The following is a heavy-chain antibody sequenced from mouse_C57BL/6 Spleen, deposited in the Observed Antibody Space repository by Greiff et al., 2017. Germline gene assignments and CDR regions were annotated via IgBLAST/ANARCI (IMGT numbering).Heavy chain of an antibody. CDR3: ARGIYYYGSKPYYCDY. Sequence: QVQLQQPGAELVKPGASVKMSCKASGYTFTSYWITWVKQRPGQGLEWIGDIYPGSGSTNYNEKFKSKATLTVDTSSSTAYMQLSSLTSEDSAVYYCARGIYYYGSKPYYCDYWGQGTTLTVSS. J-gene: IGHJ2*01. D-gene: IGHD1-1*01. CDR1: GYTFTSYW. CDR2: IYPGSGST. V-gene: IGHV1-55*01.